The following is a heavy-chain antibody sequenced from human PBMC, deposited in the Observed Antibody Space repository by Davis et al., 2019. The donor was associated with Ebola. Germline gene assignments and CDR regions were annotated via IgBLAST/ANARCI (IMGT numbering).Heavy chain of an antibody. D-gene: IGHD6-19*01. J-gene: IGHJ6*02. CDR1: GYTFTSYD. CDR3: ARTNSGGWYHRLDV. V-gene: IGHV1-8*01. Sequence: AASVKVSCKASGYTFTSYDINWVRQATGQGLEWMGWMNPNSGNTGYSQNFQGRVTITRDTSASTAYMELSSLRSEDTAVYYCARTNSGGWYHRLDVWGQGTSVTVSS. CDR2: MNPNSGNT.